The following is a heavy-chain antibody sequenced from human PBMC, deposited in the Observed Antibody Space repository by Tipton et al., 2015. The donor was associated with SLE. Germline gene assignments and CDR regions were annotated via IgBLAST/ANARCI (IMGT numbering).Heavy chain of an antibody. CDR3: ARVAAVAGTKVYYGMDV. D-gene: IGHD6-19*01. Sequence: TLSLTCAVSGYSISSGYYWGWIRQPPGKGLEWFGSIYHSGSTYYNPSLKSRVTISVDTSKNQFSLKLSSVTAADTAVYYCARVAAVAGTKVYYGMDVWGQGTTVTVSS. J-gene: IGHJ6*02. CDR1: GYSISSGYY. CDR2: IYHSGST. V-gene: IGHV4-38-2*01.